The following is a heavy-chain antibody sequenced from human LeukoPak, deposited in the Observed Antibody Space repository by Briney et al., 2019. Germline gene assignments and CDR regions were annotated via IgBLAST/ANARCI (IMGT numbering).Heavy chain of an antibody. J-gene: IGHJ5*02. CDR2: INARGDT. Sequence: SSETLSLTCAVYGWSFNDYYWNWIRQPPGKGLEWIGEINARGDTNYNPSLKSRVTISVDTSKEQFSLRLTSMIAADTALYYCARGQVPAARGYNWFDPWGQGTLVTVSS. CDR3: ARGQVPAARGYNWFDP. CDR1: GWSFNDYY. V-gene: IGHV4-34*01. D-gene: IGHD2-2*01.